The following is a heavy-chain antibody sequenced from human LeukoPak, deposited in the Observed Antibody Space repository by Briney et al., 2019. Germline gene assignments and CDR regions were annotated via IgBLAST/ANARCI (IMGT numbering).Heavy chain of an antibody. D-gene: IGHD1-1*01. Sequence: SETLSLTCAVYGGSFSGYCWSWIRQPPGKGLEWIGEINHSGGTTYNPSLKSRVTISVDTSKNQFSLKLSSVTAADTAVYYCARVQGTTGTTSRIFDYWGQGTLVTVPS. CDR3: ARVQGTTGTTSRIFDY. V-gene: IGHV4-34*01. CDR2: INHSGGT. J-gene: IGHJ4*02. CDR1: GGSFSGYC.